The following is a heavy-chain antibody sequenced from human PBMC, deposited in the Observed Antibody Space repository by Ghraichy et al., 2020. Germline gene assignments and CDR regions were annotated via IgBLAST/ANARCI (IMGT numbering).Heavy chain of an antibody. D-gene: IGHD4-17*01. CDR2: INSDGSST. Sequence: GGSLRLSCAASGFTFSSYWMHWVRQAPGKGLVWVSRINSDGSSTSYADSVKGRFTISRDNAKNTLYLQMNSLRAEDTAVYYCARGGPDYGDLYGPWDGMDVWGQGTTVTVSS. V-gene: IGHV3-74*01. CDR1: GFTFSSYW. CDR3: ARGGPDYGDLYGPWDGMDV. J-gene: IGHJ6*02.